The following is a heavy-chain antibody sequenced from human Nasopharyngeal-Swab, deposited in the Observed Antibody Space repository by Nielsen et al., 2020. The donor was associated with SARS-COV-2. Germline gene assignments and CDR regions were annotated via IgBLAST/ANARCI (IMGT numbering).Heavy chain of an antibody. CDR3: AREGVVAVAGSDYYGMDV. V-gene: IGHV1-69*01. Sequence: WVGQAPGQGLEWMGGIIPIFGTANYAQKFQGRATITADESTSTAYMELSSLRSEDTAVYYCAREGVVAVAGSDYYGMDVWGQGTTVTVSS. D-gene: IGHD2-15*01. J-gene: IGHJ6*02. CDR2: IIPIFGTA.